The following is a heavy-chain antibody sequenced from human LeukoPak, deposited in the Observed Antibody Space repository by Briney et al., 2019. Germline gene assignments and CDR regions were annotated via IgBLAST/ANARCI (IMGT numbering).Heavy chain of an antibody. V-gene: IGHV3-21*01. CDR3: ARDLPIVTTGYFDY. Sequence: GGSVRLSCVASGFTLSSYSMNWVRQAPGKGLEWVSSISRSGSYIYYADSVKGRFTISRDSAKSSLYLQMNSLRAEDTAVYYCARDLPIVTTGYFDYWGQGILVTVSS. CDR1: GFTLSSYS. CDR2: ISRSGSYI. J-gene: IGHJ4*02. D-gene: IGHD1-26*01.